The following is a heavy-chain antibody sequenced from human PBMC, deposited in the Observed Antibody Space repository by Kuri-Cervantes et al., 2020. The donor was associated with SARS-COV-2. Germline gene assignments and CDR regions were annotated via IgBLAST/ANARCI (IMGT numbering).Heavy chain of an antibody. V-gene: IGHV3-23*01. Sequence: GESLKISCAASRFTFRNYALNWVRQAPGRGLEWVSIIDDSGVNTYYADSVKGRFTISRDNSKNTLYLQMSSLRAGDTAVYSCAKVHSDDNAYFDYWGQGTLVTVSS. CDR1: RFTFRNYA. CDR2: IDDSGVNT. CDR3: AKVHSDDNAYFDY. J-gene: IGHJ4*02. D-gene: IGHD3-16*01.